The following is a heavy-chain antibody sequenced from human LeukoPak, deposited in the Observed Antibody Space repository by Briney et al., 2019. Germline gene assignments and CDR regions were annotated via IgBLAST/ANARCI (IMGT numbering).Heavy chain of an antibody. CDR2: INHSGST. V-gene: IGHV4-34*01. J-gene: IGHJ6*03. D-gene: IGHD2-2*01. CDR3: ARGREYQMLLRRSGYYMDV. Sequence: PSETLSLTCAVYGGSFSGNYWSWIRQPPGKGLEWIGEINHSGSTNYNPSLKSRATIALDPSKSQFSLKLRSVTAADTAVYYCARGREYQMLLRRSGYYMDVWGTGTAVTVSS. CDR1: GGSFSGNY.